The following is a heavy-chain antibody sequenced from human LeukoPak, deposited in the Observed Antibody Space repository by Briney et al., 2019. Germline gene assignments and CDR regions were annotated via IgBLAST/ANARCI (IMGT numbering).Heavy chain of an antibody. D-gene: IGHD6-6*01. V-gene: IGHV4-59*01. CDR3: ARYTSSSPWFDP. CDR2: VYHSGST. J-gene: IGHJ5*02. Sequence: PSETLSLTCTVSGGSINAYYWSWIRQPPGKGLEWIGYVYHSGSTNYNPSLKSRVTMSVDTPNNQFSLKLSSVTAADTAVYYCARYTSSSPWFDPWGQGTLVTVSS. CDR1: GGSINAYY.